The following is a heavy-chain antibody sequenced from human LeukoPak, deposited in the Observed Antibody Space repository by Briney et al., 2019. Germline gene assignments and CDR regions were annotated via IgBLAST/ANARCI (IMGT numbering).Heavy chain of an antibody. CDR3: ATTSRGAFDI. Sequence: PSETLSLTCTVSGGSISSYYWSWIRQPPGKGLEWIGYIYTSGSTNYNPSLKSRVAISVDTSKNQFSLKLSSVTAADTAVYYCATTSRGAFDIWGQGTMVTVSS. CDR1: GGSISSYY. V-gene: IGHV4-4*09. D-gene: IGHD3-10*01. J-gene: IGHJ3*02. CDR2: IYTSGST.